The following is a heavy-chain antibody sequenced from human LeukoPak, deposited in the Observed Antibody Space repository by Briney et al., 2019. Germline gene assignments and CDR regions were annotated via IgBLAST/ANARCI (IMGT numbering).Heavy chain of an antibody. D-gene: IGHD5-24*01. CDR3: AREMPEMATITGNFDY. J-gene: IGHJ4*02. Sequence: GGSLRLSCAASGFTVSSNYMSWVRQAPGKGLEWVSGINWNGGSTGYADSVKGRFTISRDNAKNSLYLQMNSLRAEDTALYYCAREMPEMATITGNFDYWGQGTLVTVSS. V-gene: IGHV3-20*04. CDR2: INWNGGST. CDR1: GFTVSSNY.